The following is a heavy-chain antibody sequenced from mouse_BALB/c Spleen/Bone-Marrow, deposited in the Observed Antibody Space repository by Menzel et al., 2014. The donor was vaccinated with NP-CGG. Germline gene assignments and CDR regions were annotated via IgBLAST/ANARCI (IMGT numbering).Heavy chain of an antibody. CDR3: TRGGNWEDFDY. J-gene: IGHJ2*01. V-gene: IGHV5-17*02. CDR1: GFTFSSFG. D-gene: IGHD4-1*01. Sequence: EVQVVESGGGLVQPGGSRKLSCAASGFTFSSFGMHWVRQAPEKGLEWVAYISSGSSPIFYADTVKGRFTISRDNPKNTLFLERARVRGEERGIYYCTRGGNWEDFDYWGQGTTLTVSS. CDR2: ISSGSSPI.